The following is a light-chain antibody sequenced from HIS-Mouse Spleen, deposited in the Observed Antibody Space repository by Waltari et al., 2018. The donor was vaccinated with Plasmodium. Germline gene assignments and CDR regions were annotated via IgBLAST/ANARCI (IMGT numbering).Light chain of an antibody. V-gene: IGKV4-1*01. J-gene: IGKJ1*01. CDR1: QSVLYSSNNKNY. CDR2: WAS. Sequence: DIVMTQSPDSLAVSPGERATINCKSRQSVLYSSNNKNYLAWYQQKPGQPPKLLIYWASTRESGVPDRFSGSGSGTDFTLTISSLQAEDVAVYYCQQYYSTLRTFGQGTKVEIK. CDR3: QQYYSTLRT.